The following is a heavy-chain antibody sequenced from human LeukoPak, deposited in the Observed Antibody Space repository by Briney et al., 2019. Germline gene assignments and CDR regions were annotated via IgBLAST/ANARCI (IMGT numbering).Heavy chain of an antibody. CDR2: IRHDGSHH. V-gene: IGHV3-30*02. CDR1: GFGFSSYA. J-gene: IGHJ3*01. D-gene: IGHD3-16*01. CDR3: AKVRLLGALDDAFDV. Sequence: GGSLRLSCAASGFGFSSYAMHWVRQAPGKGLEWVAFIRHDGSHHYHGDSVKGRFTISRDNSKNTLFLEMTGLRPEDTAVYYCAKVRLLGALDDAFDVWGQGTMVTV.